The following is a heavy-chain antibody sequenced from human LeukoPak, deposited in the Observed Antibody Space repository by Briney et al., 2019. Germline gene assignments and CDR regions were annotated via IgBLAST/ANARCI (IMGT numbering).Heavy chain of an antibody. D-gene: IGHD1-1*01. CDR2: FEHEDGDT. CDR3: ATEKRNNWNDRWFDP. V-gene: IGHV1-24*01. Sequence: ASVKASCKVSGYTLTELSMHWVRQAPGKGLEWMGGFEHEDGDTIYAQKFQGRVTMTEDTSTDTAYMELSSLRSEDTAVYYCATEKRNNWNDRWFDPWGQGTLVTVCS. CDR1: GYTLTELS. J-gene: IGHJ5*02.